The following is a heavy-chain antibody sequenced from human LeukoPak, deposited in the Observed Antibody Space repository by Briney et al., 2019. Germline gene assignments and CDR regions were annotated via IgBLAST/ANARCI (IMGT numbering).Heavy chain of an antibody. V-gene: IGHV3-23*01. CDR2: ISESGGTT. J-gene: IGHJ2*01. Sequence: GGSLRLSCAASGFTFSSYAMGWVRQAPGKGLDWVSAISESGGTTYYAHSVKGRFTISRDNSKNTLYLQMNSLGADDTAVYFCATVQRGLHWYFDLWGRGTLVTVSS. D-gene: IGHD4-11*01. CDR3: ATVQRGLHWYFDL. CDR1: GFTFSSYA.